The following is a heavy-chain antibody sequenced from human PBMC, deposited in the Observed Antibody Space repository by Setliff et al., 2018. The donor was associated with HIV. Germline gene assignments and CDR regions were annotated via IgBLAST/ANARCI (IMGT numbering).Heavy chain of an antibody. V-gene: IGHV4-59*12. Sequence: SETLSLTCTVSDSAMDSYYWSWVRQSTGKGVEYIGYIYWTGKTDYNPSLKSRVTISLDTSGNQFSLKLTSVTGADTAVYYCAKISPRGYSDITTGRLTDPFDVWGPGTMVTVSS. CDR2: IYWTGKT. J-gene: IGHJ3*01. D-gene: IGHD3-9*01. CDR1: DSAMDSYY. CDR3: AKISPRGYSDITTGRLTDPFDV.